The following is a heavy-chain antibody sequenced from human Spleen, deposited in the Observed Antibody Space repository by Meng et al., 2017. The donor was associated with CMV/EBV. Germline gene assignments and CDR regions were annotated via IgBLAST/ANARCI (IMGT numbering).Heavy chain of an antibody. D-gene: IGHD1-1*01. V-gene: IGHV3-72*01. CDR2: SRNKANRYTT. J-gene: IGHJ4*02. CDR3: VRGYNSFDS. CDR1: GFTFSSYE. Sequence: GESLKISCAASGFTFSSYEMNWVRQAPGKGLEWVGRSRNKANRYTTEYAASVKGRFTVSRDESKNSLYLQMNSLKTEDTAVYYCVRGYNSFDSWGQGTLVTVSS.